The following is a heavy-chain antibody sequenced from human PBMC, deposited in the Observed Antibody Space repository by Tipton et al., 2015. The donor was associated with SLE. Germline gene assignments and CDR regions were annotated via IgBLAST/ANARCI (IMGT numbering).Heavy chain of an antibody. CDR2: INSDGSST. V-gene: IGHV3-74*01. J-gene: IGHJ6*02. CDR3: AKEVLDTYSWSVAMDV. Sequence: SLRLSCAASGFTFSSYWMHWVRQAPGKGLVWVSRINSDGSSTSYADSVKGRFTISRDNAKNTLYLQMNSLRAEDTAIYYCAKEVLDTYSWSVAMDVWGQGTTVTVSS. CDR1: GFTFSSYW. D-gene: IGHD6-13*01.